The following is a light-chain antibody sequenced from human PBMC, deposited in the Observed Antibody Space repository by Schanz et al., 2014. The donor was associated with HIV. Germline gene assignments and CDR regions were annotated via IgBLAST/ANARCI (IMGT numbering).Light chain of an antibody. J-gene: IGLJ2*01. CDR3: ATWDTFLNGVV. V-gene: IGLV1-40*01. CDR2: GNN. CDR1: SSNIGAGYD. Sequence: QSVLTQPPSVSGAPGQRVSISCTGSSSNIGAGYDVHWYHHLPGSAPKLLISGNNNRPSGVPDRFSGSKTGTSATLAITGLQTEDEADYYCATWDTFLNGVVFGGGTKLTVL.